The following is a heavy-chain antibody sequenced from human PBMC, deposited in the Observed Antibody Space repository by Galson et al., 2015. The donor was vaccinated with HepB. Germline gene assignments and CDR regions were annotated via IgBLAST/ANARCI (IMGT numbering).Heavy chain of an antibody. Sequence: QSGAEVKKPGESLKISCKGSGYSFTSYWIGWVRQMPGKGLEWMGIIYPGDSDTRYSPSFQGQVTISADKSISTAYLQWSSLKASDTAMYYCARTYYDILTGYSLDAFDIWGQGTMVTVSS. J-gene: IGHJ3*02. V-gene: IGHV5-51*03. CDR3: ARTYYDILTGYSLDAFDI. D-gene: IGHD3-9*01. CDR1: GYSFTSYW. CDR2: IYPGDSDT.